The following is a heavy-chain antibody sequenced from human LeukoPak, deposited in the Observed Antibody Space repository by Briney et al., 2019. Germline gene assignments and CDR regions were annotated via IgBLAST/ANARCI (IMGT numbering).Heavy chain of an antibody. Sequence: GGSLRLSCAASGFTFSNYGMSWVRQPPGKGLEWVSAISGSGGSTYYADSVKGRFTISRDNSKNTLYLQMTSLRVEDTAVYYCVKEGIPVALDYWGQGTLVTVPS. CDR3: VKEGIPVALDY. CDR2: ISGSGGST. CDR1: GFTFSNYG. D-gene: IGHD2-2*01. J-gene: IGHJ4*02. V-gene: IGHV3-23*01.